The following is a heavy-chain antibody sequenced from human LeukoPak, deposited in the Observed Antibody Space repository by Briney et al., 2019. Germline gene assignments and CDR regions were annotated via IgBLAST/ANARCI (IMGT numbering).Heavy chain of an antibody. V-gene: IGHV3-30-3*01. CDR2: ISYDGSNK. D-gene: IGHD6-13*01. CDR3: ARSRQLVYYFDY. Sequence: GRSLRFSCAASGFTFSSYAMHWVRQAPGKGLEWVAVISYDGSNKYYADSVKGRFTISRDNSKNTLYLQMNSLRAEDTAVYYCARSRQLVYYFDYWGQGTLVTVSS. CDR1: GFTFSSYA. J-gene: IGHJ4*02.